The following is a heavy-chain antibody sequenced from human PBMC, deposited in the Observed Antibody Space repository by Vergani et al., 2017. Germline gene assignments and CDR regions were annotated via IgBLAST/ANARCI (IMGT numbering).Heavy chain of an antibody. Sequence: EVQLVQSGAEVKKPGESLKISCKGSGYSFTSYWIVWVRQMPGKGREWMGNIYPGDSDTRYSPSVQGQVTISADKSISTAYLQWSSLKASDTAMYYCARQGGCSSPEYYDYYYMDVWGKGTTVTVSS. CDR3: ARQGGCSSPEYYDYYYMDV. V-gene: IGHV5-51*01. CDR2: IYPGDSDT. D-gene: IGHD6-6*01. CDR1: GYSFTSYW. J-gene: IGHJ6*03.